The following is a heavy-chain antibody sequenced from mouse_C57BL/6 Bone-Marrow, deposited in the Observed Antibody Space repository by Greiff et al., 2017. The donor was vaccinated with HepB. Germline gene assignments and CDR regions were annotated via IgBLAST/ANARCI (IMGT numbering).Heavy chain of an antibody. D-gene: IGHD1-1*01. CDR3: ARNSDYGSPFAY. J-gene: IGHJ3*01. V-gene: IGHV2-2*01. CDR2: IWSGGST. CDR1: GFSLTSYG. Sequence: VKLMESGPGLVQPSQSLSITCTVSGFSLTSYGVHWVRQSPGKGLEWLGVIWSGGSTDYNAAFISRLSISKDNSKSQVFFKMNSLQADDTAIYYCARNSDYGSPFAYWGQGTLVTVSA.